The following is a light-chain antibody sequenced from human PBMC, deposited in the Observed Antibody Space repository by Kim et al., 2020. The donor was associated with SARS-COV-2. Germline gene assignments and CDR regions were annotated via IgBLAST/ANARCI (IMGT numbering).Light chain of an antibody. V-gene: IGKV1-12*01. CDR1: QGVCNW. J-gene: IGKJ5*01. CDR3: QQANSFPIT. Sequence: ASVGARVTLTCRASQGVCNWLAWYHQKPGKAPKLLIYAASGLQSGVPSRFSGSGSGTDFTLTISSLQPEDFAIYYCQQANSFPITFGQGTRLEIK. CDR2: AAS.